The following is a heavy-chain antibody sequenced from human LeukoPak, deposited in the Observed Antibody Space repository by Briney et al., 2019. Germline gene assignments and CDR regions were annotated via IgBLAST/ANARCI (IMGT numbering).Heavy chain of an antibody. Sequence: SETLSLTCAVNGGSFSGYYWGWIRQFPGRGLEWIGEIHYSGSTKYNPSLKSRVTISADTSKNQFSLKLSSVTAADTAVYYCARLRRDIVVVPAAPGAYYYMDVWGKGTTVTVSS. D-gene: IGHD2-2*01. J-gene: IGHJ6*03. CDR3: ARLRRDIVVVPAAPGAYYYMDV. CDR1: GGSFSGYY. V-gene: IGHV4-34*01. CDR2: IHYSGST.